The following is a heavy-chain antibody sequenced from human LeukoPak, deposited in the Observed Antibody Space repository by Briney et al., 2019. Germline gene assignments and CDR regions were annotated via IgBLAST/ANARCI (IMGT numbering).Heavy chain of an antibody. CDR3: AKYGHYNFDY. CDR1: GGSISSYY. D-gene: IGHD4-11*01. V-gene: IGHV4-59*01. CDR2: IHYTGNI. J-gene: IGHJ4*02. Sequence: SETLSLTCTVSGGSISSYYWSWIRQPPGKGLEWIGYIHYTGNINHNPSLKNRVTISVDTSKNQFSLKLTSVTAADTAIYYCAKYGHYNFDYWGQGTLVTVSS.